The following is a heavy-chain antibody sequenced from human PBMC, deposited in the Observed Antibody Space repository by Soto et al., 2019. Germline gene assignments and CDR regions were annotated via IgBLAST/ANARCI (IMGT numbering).Heavy chain of an antibody. CDR2: IYYSGST. D-gene: IGHD1-20*01. CDR1: GGSISSGSYY. V-gene: IGHV4-39*01. J-gene: IGHJ6*03. Sequence: SETLSLTCTVSGGSISSGSYYWGCIRQPPGKGLEWIGSIYYSGSTYYNPSLKSRVTISVDTSKNQFSLNLTSVTAADTAVYYCARITGGYYSYYYLDVWGKGTTVTVSS. CDR3: ARITGGYYSYYYLDV.